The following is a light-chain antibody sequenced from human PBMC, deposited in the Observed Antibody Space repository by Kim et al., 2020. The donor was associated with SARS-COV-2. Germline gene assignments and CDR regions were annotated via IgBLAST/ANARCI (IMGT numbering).Light chain of an antibody. J-gene: IGLJ1*01. CDR2: DVS. CDR3: SSYTRSSTNYV. CDR1: SSDVGGYNY. V-gene: IGLV2-14*03. Sequence: QSITISCTETSSDVGGYNYVSWYQQHPGKAPKVIIYDVSNRPSGVSNRFSGSKSGNTASLTISGLQADDEADYYCSSYTRSSTNYVFGTGTKVTVL.